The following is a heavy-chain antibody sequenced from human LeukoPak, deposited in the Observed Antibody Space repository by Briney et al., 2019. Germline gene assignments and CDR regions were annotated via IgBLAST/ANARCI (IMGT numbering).Heavy chain of an antibody. CDR3: ARDTWALFDY. Sequence: PSETLSLTCSVSGGSVRSDISHWSWIRQPPGKGLEWIGYIYNNGSTNYNPSLKSRVTISADTSKNQFSLKLSSVTAADTAVYYCARDTWALFDYWGQGTLVTVSS. CDR1: GGSVRSDISH. J-gene: IGHJ4*02. D-gene: IGHD7-27*01. CDR2: IYNNGST. V-gene: IGHV4-61*01.